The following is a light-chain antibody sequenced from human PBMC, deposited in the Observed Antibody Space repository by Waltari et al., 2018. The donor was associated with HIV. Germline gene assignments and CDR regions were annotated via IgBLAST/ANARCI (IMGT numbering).Light chain of an antibody. CDR1: SSDIGGYKF. J-gene: IGLJ2*01. CDR3: SSFTSRRILV. Sequence: QSALTQPASVSGSPGQSITISCTGTSSDIGGYKFVSWSQQHPGKAPKLLIYDVSNRPSGVSDRFSGSKSGNTASLTISGLQPEDEADYHCSSFTSRRILVFGGGTKLTL. V-gene: IGLV2-14*03. CDR2: DVS.